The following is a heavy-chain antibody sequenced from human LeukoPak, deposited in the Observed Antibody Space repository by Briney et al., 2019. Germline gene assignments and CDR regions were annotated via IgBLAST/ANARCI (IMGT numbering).Heavy chain of an antibody. CDR3: ARGMIDYGDAFDI. D-gene: IGHD4-17*01. Sequence: PGGSLRLSCAASGFTFSSYWMSWVRQAPGKGLEWVANIKQDGSEKYYVDSVKGRFTISRDNAKNSLYLQMNSLRAEDTAVYYCARGMIDYGDAFDIWGQGTMVTVSS. CDR1: GFTFSSYW. V-gene: IGHV3-7*01. CDR2: IKQDGSEK. J-gene: IGHJ3*02.